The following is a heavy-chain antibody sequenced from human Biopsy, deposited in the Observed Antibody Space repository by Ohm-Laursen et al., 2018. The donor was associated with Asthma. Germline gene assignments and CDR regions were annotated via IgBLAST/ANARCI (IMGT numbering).Heavy chain of an antibody. J-gene: IGHJ6*02. CDR3: ARAVDYSHYYGIDV. CDR2: ISVYNGNT. V-gene: IGHV1-18*01. Sequence: VTVACKTSGYTFNSAGITWVRQAPGQGLEWMGWISVYNGNTKVAQKLQDRVTMITDTSTSTAYMELRSLRSEDTAVYFCARAVDYSHYYGIDVWGQGTTVTVS. CDR1: GYTFNSAG. D-gene: IGHD3-10*01.